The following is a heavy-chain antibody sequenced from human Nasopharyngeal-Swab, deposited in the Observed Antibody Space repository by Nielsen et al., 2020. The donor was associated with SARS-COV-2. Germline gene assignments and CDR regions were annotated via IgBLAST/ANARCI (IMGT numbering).Heavy chain of an antibody. D-gene: IGHD2-8*01. Sequence: SVKSCKASGFSITYRFLHWMRQAPGQALEWMGWITPFNGNAKYAQKFQGRVSITRDGSRTTASLELSSLRPDDTAMYFCASGQCINGVCNPTDGLDVWGQGTSVTVSS. J-gene: IGHJ6*02. CDR3: ASGQCINGVCNPTDGLDV. CDR2: ITPFNGNA. CDR1: GFSITYRF. V-gene: IGHV1-45*02.